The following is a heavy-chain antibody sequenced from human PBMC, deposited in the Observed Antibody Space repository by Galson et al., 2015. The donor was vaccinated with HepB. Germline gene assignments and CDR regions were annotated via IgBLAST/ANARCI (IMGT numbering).Heavy chain of an antibody. CDR1: GFTFSSYG. D-gene: IGHD1-26*01. CDR3: ARDVGRWELPQGYFDY. J-gene: IGHJ4*02. Sequence: SLRLSCAASGFTFSSYGMHWVRQAPGKGLEWVAVIWYDGSNKYYADSVKGRFTISRDNSKNTLYLQMNSLRAEDTAVYYCARDVGRWELPQGYFDYWGQGTLVTVSS. V-gene: IGHV3-33*01. CDR2: IWYDGSNK.